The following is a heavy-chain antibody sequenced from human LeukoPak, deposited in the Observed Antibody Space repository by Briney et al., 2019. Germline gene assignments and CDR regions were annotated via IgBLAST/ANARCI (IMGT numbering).Heavy chain of an antibody. Sequence: SETLSLTCTASGGSISRGGYYWSWIRQHPGKGLEWIGYIYYSGSTYYNPSLKSRVTISVDTSKNQFSLKLSSVTAADTAVYYCARAGYSSSSEIDYWGQGTLVTVSS. CDR2: IYYSGST. CDR3: ARAGYSSSSEIDY. D-gene: IGHD6-6*01. V-gene: IGHV4-31*03. CDR1: GGSISRGGYY. J-gene: IGHJ4*02.